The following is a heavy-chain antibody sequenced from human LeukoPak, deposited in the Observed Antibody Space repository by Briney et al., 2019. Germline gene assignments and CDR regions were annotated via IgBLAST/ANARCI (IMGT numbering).Heavy chain of an antibody. D-gene: IGHD5-18*01. CDR3: ARHSYSYGSPGYFDY. CDR2: IYYSGST. V-gene: IGHV4-59*08. J-gene: IGHJ4*02. Sequence: PSETLSLTCTVSGGSISSYYWSWIRQPPGKGLEWIGYIYYSGSTNYNPSLKSRVTISVDTSKNQFSLELSSVTAADTAVYYCARHSYSYGSPGYFDYWGQGTLVTVSS. CDR1: GGSISSYY.